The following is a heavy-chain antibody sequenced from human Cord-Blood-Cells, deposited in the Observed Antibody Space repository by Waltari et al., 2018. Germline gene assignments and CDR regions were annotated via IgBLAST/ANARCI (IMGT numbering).Heavy chain of an antibody. CDR1: GGSISSSSYY. V-gene: IGHV4-39*01. J-gene: IGHJ4*02. CDR2: IYYSGST. CDR3: ARQYSSSWYYFDY. D-gene: IGHD6-13*01. Sequence: QLQLQESGPGLVKPSETLSLTCTVSGGSISSSSYYWGWIRQPPGKGLEWIGSIYYSGSTNYHPALKSRVTIAVDASKNQFSLKLSSVTAADTAVYYCARQYSSSWYYFDYWGQGTLVTVSS.